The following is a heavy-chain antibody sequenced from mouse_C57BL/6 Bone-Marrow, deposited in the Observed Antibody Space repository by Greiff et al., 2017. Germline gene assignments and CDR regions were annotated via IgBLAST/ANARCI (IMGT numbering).Heavy chain of an antibody. V-gene: IGHV1-7*01. D-gene: IGHD1-3*01. CDR3: ARESGTYYCDY. J-gene: IGHJ2*01. CDR1: GYTFTSYW. Sequence: VQLQESGAELAKPGASVKLSCKASGYTFTSYWMHWVKQRPGQGLEWIGYINPSSGYTKYNQKFKGKATLTADKSSSTAYMQLSSLTYEDSAVYYCARESGTYYCDYWGQGTTLTVSA. CDR2: INPSSGYT.